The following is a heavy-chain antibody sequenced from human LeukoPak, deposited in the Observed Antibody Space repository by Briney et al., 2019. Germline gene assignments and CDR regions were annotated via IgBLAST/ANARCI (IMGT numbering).Heavy chain of an antibody. J-gene: IGHJ4*02. CDR1: GGTFTSYA. V-gene: IGHV1-69*05. D-gene: IGHD5-12*01. CDR2: IIPIFGTA. Sequence: ASVKVSCKASGGTFTSYAISWVRQAPGQGLEWMGGIIPIFGTANYAQKLQGRVTMTTDTSTSTAYMELRSLRSDDTAVYYCARDLSSGYDYLDYWGQGTLVTVSS. CDR3: ARDLSSGYDYLDY.